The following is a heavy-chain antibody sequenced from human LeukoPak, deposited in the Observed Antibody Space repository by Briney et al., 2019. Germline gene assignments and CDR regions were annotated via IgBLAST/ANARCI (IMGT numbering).Heavy chain of an antibody. D-gene: IGHD3-10*01. J-gene: IGHJ4*02. CDR1: GFTFSIYS. CDR3: VKDRLNYGSGDFDH. CDR2: ITSKSTTI. V-gene: IGHV3-48*01. Sequence: GGSLRLSCAASGFTFSIYSMDWVRQAPGKGLEWVSKITSKSTTIYYADSVKGRFTISRDNAKNSLYLQMNSLRAEDTAVYYCVKDRLNYGSGDFDHWGQGTQVTASS.